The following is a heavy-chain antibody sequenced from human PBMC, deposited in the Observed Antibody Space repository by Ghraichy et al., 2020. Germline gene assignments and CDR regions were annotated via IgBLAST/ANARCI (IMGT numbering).Heavy chain of an antibody. D-gene: IGHD6-13*01. CDR1: GGSISSYY. CDR3: ARDGVEQQPDPWGPNRDYYYYMDV. V-gene: IGHV4-59*01. CDR2: IYYSGST. Sequence: SETLSLTCTVSGGSISSYYWSWIRQPPGKGLEWIGYIYYSGSTNYNPSLKSRVTISVDTSKNQFSLKLSSVTAADTAVYYCARDGVEQQPDPWGPNRDYYYYMDVWGKGTTVTVSS. J-gene: IGHJ6*03.